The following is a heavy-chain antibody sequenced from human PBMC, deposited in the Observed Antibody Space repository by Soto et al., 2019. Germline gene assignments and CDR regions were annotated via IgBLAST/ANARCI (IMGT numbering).Heavy chain of an antibody. Sequence: PSETLSLTCTVSGDSISTYYWSWIRQPPGKGLEWIGYVHYSGATDYNPSLKSRVTISVDTSKNQFSLKLSSVTAADTAVYYCARSSLRDYYGSGSYYNDYWGQGTLVTVSS. V-gene: IGHV4-59*01. CDR3: ARSSLRDYYGSGSYYNDY. CDR1: GDSISTYY. D-gene: IGHD3-10*01. J-gene: IGHJ4*02. CDR2: VHYSGAT.